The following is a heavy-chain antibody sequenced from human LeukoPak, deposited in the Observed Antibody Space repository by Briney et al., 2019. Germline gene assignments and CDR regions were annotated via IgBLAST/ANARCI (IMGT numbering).Heavy chain of an antibody. CDR2: ISSGSDT. Sequence: GGSLRLSCAASGFTVSNNYMSWVRQAPGKGLEWVSVISSGSDTLYADTVKGRFTTSRDNPKNTLYLQMNSLRAEDTAVYYCARDQNCWGQGTLVTVSS. CDR1: GFTVSNNY. CDR3: ARDQNC. J-gene: IGHJ4*02. V-gene: IGHV3-66*01.